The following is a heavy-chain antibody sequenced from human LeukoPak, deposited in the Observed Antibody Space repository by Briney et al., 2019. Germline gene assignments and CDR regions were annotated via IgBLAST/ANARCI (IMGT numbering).Heavy chain of an antibody. CDR3: ARSVKMPTIVH. V-gene: IGHV1-46*03. J-gene: IGHJ4*02. D-gene: IGHD5-24*01. Sequence: GASVKVSCKASGYTFTTYYMHWVRQAPGQGLQWMGIINPSGGSTSYAQKFQGRVTMTRDTSTSTVYMELSSLRSYDTAIYYCARSVKMPTIVHWGQGTLVTVSS. CDR2: INPSGGST. CDR1: GYTFTTYY.